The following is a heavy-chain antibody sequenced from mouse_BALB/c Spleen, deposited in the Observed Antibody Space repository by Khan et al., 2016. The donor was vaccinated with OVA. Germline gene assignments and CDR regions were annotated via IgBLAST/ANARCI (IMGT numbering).Heavy chain of an antibody. J-gene: IGHJ4*01. Sequence: EVQLQESGPSLVKPSQTLSLTCSVTGDSITSGYWNWIRKFPGNKLEYMGYISYSGNTYYNPSLKSRISITRDTSKNQYYLQLNSVTTEYTSTYYCARYSMITRYAMYYWGQGTSVTVSS. CDR2: ISYSGNT. CDR1: GDSITSGY. D-gene: IGHD2-4*01. CDR3: ARYSMITRYAMYY. V-gene: IGHV3-8*02.